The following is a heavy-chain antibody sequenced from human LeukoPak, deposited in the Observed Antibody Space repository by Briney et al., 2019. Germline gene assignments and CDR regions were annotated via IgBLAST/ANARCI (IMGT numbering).Heavy chain of an antibody. D-gene: IGHD3-10*01. Sequence: GGSLRLSCAASGFNFGSYSMTWVRQAPGKGLEWVSVISADSATTFYADSVKGRFTISRDNAKNTVFLQMSSLRAEDTALYYCARKSASGNYPLDYWGQGTLVTVCS. CDR1: GFNFGSYS. CDR2: ISADSATT. J-gene: IGHJ4*02. V-gene: IGHV3-23*01. CDR3: ARKSASGNYPLDY.